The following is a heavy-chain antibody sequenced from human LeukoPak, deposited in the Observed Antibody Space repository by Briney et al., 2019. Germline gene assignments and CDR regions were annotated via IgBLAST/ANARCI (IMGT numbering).Heavy chain of an antibody. J-gene: IGHJ4*02. Sequence: PGGSLRLSCAASRFTFSDHAMSWVRQAPGKGLEWVSGISGSGGDTYYADSVKGRFTISRDNSKNTLYLQMNSLRVEDTAVYYCARETYYYDSSGYPSDYWGQGTLVTVSS. V-gene: IGHV3-23*01. CDR3: ARETYYYDSSGYPSDY. D-gene: IGHD3-22*01. CDR2: ISGSGGDT. CDR1: RFTFSDHA.